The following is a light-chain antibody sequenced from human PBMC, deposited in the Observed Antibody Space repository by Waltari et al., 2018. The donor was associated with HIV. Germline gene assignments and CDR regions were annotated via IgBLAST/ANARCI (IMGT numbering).Light chain of an antibody. Sequence: QSALTQPPSASDLPGQSLNISCSGNNSNIGSNFVFWYQQLPGAAPRLLVYRNDQRPSGVDARVSGARSGTSASLVIRALRAEDEADYYCASWDDGLRGHVFGTGTTVSVL. CDR2: RND. CDR3: ASWDDGLRGHV. V-gene: IGLV1-47*01. J-gene: IGLJ1*01. CDR1: NSNIGSNF.